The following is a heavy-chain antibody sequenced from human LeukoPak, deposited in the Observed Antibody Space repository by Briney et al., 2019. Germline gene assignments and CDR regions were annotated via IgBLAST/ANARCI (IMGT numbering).Heavy chain of an antibody. D-gene: IGHD3-16*01. J-gene: IGHJ4*02. V-gene: IGHV4-39*07. Sequence: PSETLSLTCTVSGGSISSSSYYWGWIRQPPGKGLEWIGSFYYTGSTYYNPSLKSRVTISVDTSKNHFSLRLSSLTAADTAVYYCVSRGVMSFYFDYWGQGTLVTVSS. CDR1: GGSISSSSYY. CDR2: FYYTGST. CDR3: VSRGVMSFYFDY.